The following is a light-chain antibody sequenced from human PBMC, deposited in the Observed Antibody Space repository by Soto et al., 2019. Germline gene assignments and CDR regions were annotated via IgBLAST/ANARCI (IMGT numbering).Light chain of an antibody. J-gene: IGKJ1*01. V-gene: IGKV1-5*01. CDR1: QSMNSW. CDR2: DAS. Sequence: DIQLTQSPSTLSASVGDRVTITCRASQSMNSWLAWYQQKPGEAPKVLIYDASSLESGVPSRFSSSGSGTEFTLTIGSLQPEDFATYYCLRYTAVSQTFGQGTKVEI. CDR3: LRYTAVSQT.